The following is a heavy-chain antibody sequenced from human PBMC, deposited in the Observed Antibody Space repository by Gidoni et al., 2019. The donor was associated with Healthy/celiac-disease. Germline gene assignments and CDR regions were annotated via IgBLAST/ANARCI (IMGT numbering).Heavy chain of an antibody. Sequence: QVQLVQSGAEVKKPGSSVKVSCKASGGTFSSYAISWVRQAPGQGLEWMGGIIPIFGTANYAQKFQGRVTITADKSTSTAYMELSSLRSEDTAVYYCARDWSLSRAYCSSTSCYTSAYYYYGMDVWGQGTTVTVSS. D-gene: IGHD2-2*02. CDR2: IIPIFGTA. V-gene: IGHV1-69*06. J-gene: IGHJ6*02. CDR3: ARDWSLSRAYCSSTSCYTSAYYYYGMDV. CDR1: GGTFSSYA.